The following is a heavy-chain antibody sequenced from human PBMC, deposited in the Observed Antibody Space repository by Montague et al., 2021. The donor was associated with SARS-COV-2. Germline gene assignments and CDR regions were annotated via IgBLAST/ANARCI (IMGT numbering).Heavy chain of an antibody. CDR3: ARGSYGSGSYHAFDI. V-gene: IGHV4-39*01. D-gene: IGHD3-10*01. J-gene: IGHJ3*02. CDR2: SYYSGTT. Sequence: SETLSLTCTVSGDSFNSPKYYCAWIRQPPGKGLEWIGGSYYSGTTYDNPSLRSQVTISVDTSKTQFSLKMNSVTAADTAVYYCARGSYGSGSYHAFDIWSQGTVVAVSS. CDR1: GDSFNSPKYY.